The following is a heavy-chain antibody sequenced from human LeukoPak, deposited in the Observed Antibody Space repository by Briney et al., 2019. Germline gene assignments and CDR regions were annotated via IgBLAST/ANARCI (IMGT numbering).Heavy chain of an antibody. Sequence: RASVKVSCKASGYTFTSYGISWVRQAPGQGLEWMGWISAYNGNTNYAQKLQGRVTMTTDTSTSTAYMELRSLRSDDTAVYYCARGSSGNSWYYYYYYMDVWGKGTTVTVSS. J-gene: IGHJ6*03. V-gene: IGHV1-18*01. CDR3: ARGSSGNSWYYYYYYMDV. CDR2: ISAYNGNT. CDR1: GYTFTSYG. D-gene: IGHD6-13*01.